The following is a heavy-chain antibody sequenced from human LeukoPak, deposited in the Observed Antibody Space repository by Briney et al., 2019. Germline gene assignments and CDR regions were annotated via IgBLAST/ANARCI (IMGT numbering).Heavy chain of an antibody. V-gene: IGHV4-39*01. J-gene: IGHJ4*02. CDR1: GGSISSSSYY. D-gene: IGHD5-24*01. Sequence: SETLSLTCTVSGGSISSSSYYWGWIRQPPGKGLEWIGSIYYSGSTYYNPSLKSRVTISVDTSKNQFSLKLSSVTAADTAVYYCARRGMADPDYWGQGTLVTVSS. CDR2: IYYSGST. CDR3: ARRGMADPDY.